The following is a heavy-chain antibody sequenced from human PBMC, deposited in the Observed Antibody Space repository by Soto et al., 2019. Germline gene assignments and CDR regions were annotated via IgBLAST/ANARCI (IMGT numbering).Heavy chain of an antibody. D-gene: IGHD3-22*01. V-gene: IGHV3-9*01. CDR3: AKGRGVLVVVSNWFDP. CDR2: INWNSGSV. CDR1: GFTFEDYA. J-gene: IGHJ5*02. Sequence: EVQLVESGGGLVQPGRSLRLSCADFGFTFEDYAMHWIRQTPGKGLEWVAGINWNSGSVGYADYVKGRFTITRDNDNNSLFLQMVDLTTEDTALYYCAKGRGVLVVVSNWFDPWGQGTLVTVSS.